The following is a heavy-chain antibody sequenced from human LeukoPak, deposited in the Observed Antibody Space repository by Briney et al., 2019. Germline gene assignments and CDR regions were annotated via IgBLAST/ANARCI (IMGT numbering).Heavy chain of an antibody. CDR3: ARGLLLRYGGGYYMDV. J-gene: IGHJ6*03. Sequence: SVKVSCKASGYTFTSYDINWVRQATGQGLEWMGWMNPNSGNTAYEQKFQGRVAITRNTSISTAYMELSSLRSEDTAVYYCARGLLLRYGGGYYMDVWGKGTTVTVSS. D-gene: IGHD3-9*01. V-gene: IGHV1-8*03. CDR2: MNPNSGNT. CDR1: GYTFTSYD.